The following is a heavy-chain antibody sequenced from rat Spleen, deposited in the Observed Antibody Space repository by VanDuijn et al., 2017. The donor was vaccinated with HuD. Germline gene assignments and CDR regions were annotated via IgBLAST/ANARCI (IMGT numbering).Heavy chain of an antibody. Sequence: VQLVESGGGLVQPGKSLKLSCSASGFTFSDYGMHWIRQAPGKGLDWVAYISRSSGTVYADAVKGRFTISRDNAQNTLYLQMSKLGSEDTAIYYCARNYYDGSLDYWGQGVMVTVSS. CDR1: GFTFSDYG. CDR3: ARNYYDGSLDY. V-gene: IGHV5-62*01. J-gene: IGHJ2*01. D-gene: IGHD1-12*03. CDR2: ISRSSGT.